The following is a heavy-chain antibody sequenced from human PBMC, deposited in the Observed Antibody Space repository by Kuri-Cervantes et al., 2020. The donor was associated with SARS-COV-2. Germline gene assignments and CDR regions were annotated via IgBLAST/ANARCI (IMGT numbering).Heavy chain of an antibody. J-gene: IGHJ4*02. CDR3: ARDQGWCGETSGGY. V-gene: IGHV4-4*08. D-gene: IGHD3-10*01. CDR2: MYNSGTT. CDR1: GGSIRGYY. Sequence: SETLSLTCTVSGGSIRGYYWSWVRQFPGKGLEWIGYMYNSGTTHSSPSLNSRVTISVDTSKNQFSLKLSSVTAADTAVYYWARDQGWCGETSGGYWGQGTLVTVSS.